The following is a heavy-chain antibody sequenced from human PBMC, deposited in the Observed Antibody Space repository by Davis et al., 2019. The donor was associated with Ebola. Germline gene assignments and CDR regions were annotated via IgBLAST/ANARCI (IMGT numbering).Heavy chain of an antibody. CDR1: GFTFSSYA. Sequence: PGGSLRLSCAASGFTFSSYAMSWVRQAPGKGLEWVSVISGSGGSTYYADSVKGRFTISRDNSRNTLNLQMNSLRAEDTAVYYCARGGVPMVTIDSWGQGTLVTVSS. V-gene: IGHV3-23*01. D-gene: IGHD4/OR15-4a*01. J-gene: IGHJ4*02. CDR3: ARGGVPMVTIDS. CDR2: ISGSGGST.